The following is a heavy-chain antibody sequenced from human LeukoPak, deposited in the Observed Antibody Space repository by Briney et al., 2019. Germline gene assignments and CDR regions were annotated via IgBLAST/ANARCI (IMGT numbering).Heavy chain of an antibody. D-gene: IGHD3-9*01. CDR1: GFTFSSYE. J-gene: IGHJ4*02. Sequence: PGGSLRLSCAASGFTFSSYEMNWVRQAPGKGLEWVSYISSSGSTIYYADSVKGRFTISRDNSKNTLYLQMNSLRAEDTAVYYCAKVSFGWLPNYFDYWGQGTLVTVSS. CDR3: AKVSFGWLPNYFDY. V-gene: IGHV3-48*03. CDR2: ISSSGSTI.